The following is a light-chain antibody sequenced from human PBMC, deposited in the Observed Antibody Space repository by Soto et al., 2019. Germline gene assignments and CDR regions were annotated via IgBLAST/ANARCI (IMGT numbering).Light chain of an antibody. V-gene: IGLV2-8*01. CDR3: NSYAGSNNLGV. J-gene: IGLJ2*01. CDR1: SSDVGGYNF. CDR2: EVT. Sequence: QSALTQPPSASGSPGQSVTISCTGTSSDVGGYNFVSWYQHHPGKAPRLMIYEVTKRPSGVPDRFSGSKSGNTASLTVSGLQAEDEAYYYCNSYAGSNNLGVFGGGTKLTVL.